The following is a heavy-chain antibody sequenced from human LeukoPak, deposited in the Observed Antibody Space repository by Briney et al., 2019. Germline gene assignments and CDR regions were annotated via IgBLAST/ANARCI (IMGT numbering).Heavy chain of an antibody. CDR1: GFTFSNYW. V-gene: IGHV3-7*01. CDR3: GRGVTNDY. Sequence: GGSLRLSCAASGFTFSNYWMTWVRQAPGKGLEWVANIKQDGSENYYVDSVKGRFTISRDNAKNSLYLQMNSLRAEDTAVYYCGRGVTNDYWGQGTLVTVSS. CDR2: IKQDGSEN. D-gene: IGHD4-17*01. J-gene: IGHJ4*02.